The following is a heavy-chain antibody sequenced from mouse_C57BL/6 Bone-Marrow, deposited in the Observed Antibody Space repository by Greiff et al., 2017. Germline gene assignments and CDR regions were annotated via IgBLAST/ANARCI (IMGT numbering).Heavy chain of an antibody. D-gene: IGHD2-5*01. CDR1: GYTFTSYW. V-gene: IGHV1-50*01. Sequence: QVQLQQPGAELVKPGASVKLSCKASGYTFTSYWMQWVKQRPGQGLEWIGEIDPSDSYTNYNQKFKGKATLTVDTSSSTAYMQLSSLTSEDSAVXYCAREGYSNSYFDYWGKGTTLTVSS. CDR2: IDPSDSYT. CDR3: AREGYSNSYFDY. J-gene: IGHJ2*01.